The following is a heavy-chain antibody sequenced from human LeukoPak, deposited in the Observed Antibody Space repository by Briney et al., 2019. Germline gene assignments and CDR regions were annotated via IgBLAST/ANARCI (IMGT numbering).Heavy chain of an antibody. V-gene: IGHV1-24*01. CDR2: FDPEDGET. J-gene: IGHJ4*02. Sequence: GASVTVSCKVSGYTLTELSMHWVRQAPGKGLEWMGGFDPEDGETIYAQKFQGRVTMTEDTSTDTAYMELSSLRSEDTAVYYCATVPIVGATSPFDYWGQGTLVTVSS. CDR3: ATVPIVGATSPFDY. D-gene: IGHD1-26*01. CDR1: GYTLTELS.